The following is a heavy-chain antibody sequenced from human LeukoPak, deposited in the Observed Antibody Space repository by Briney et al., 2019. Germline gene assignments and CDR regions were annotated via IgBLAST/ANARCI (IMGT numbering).Heavy chain of an antibody. J-gene: IGHJ3*02. D-gene: IGHD2-2*01. Sequence: PGGSLRLSCAASGFTFSSYGMHWVRQAPGKGLEWVAFIRYDGSNKYYADSVKGRFTISRDSSKNTLYLQMNSLRAEDTAVYYCARGYSYAHDVFDIWGQGTMVTVSS. CDR3: ARGYSYAHDVFDI. V-gene: IGHV3-30*02. CDR1: GFTFSSYG. CDR2: IRYDGSNK.